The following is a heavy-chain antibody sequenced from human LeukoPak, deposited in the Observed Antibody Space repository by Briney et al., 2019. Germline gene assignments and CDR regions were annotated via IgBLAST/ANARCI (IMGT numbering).Heavy chain of an antibody. Sequence: SETLSLTCAVYGGSFSDYYWTWIRQSPGKGLEWIGEINHSGATDYNPSLKSRVTISVDTSKNQFSLKVRSVTAADTAVYYCARRVRGVIISFYYYNGMEVWGQGTTVTVSS. D-gene: IGHD3-10*01. CDR3: ARRVRGVIISFYYYNGMEV. V-gene: IGHV4-34*01. J-gene: IGHJ6*02. CDR2: INHSGAT. CDR1: GGSFSDYY.